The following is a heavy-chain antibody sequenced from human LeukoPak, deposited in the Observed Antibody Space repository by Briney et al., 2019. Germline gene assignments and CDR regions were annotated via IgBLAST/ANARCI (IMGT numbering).Heavy chain of an antibody. CDR3: ASNKLNDFWSGPNWFDP. CDR2: IGAYNGNT. Sequence: ASVKVSCKASGYTFTSYGISWVRQAPGQGLEWMGWIGAYNGNTNYAQKLQGRVTMTTDTSTSTAYMELRSLRSDDTAVYYCASNKLNDFWSGPNWFDPWGQGTLVTVSS. V-gene: IGHV1-18*01. D-gene: IGHD3-3*01. J-gene: IGHJ5*02. CDR1: GYTFTSYG.